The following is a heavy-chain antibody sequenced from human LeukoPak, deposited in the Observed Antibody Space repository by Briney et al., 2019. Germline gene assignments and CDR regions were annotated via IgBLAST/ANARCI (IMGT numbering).Heavy chain of an antibody. CDR1: GYTFTGYY. D-gene: IGHD6-13*01. Sequence: ASVKVSCKASGYTFTGYYMHWVRQAPGQGLEWMGWINPNSGGTNYAQKFQGWVTMTRDTSISTAYMELSRLRSDDTAVYYCARGWYIYYYGMDVWGQGTTVTVSS. V-gene: IGHV1-2*04. CDR3: ARGWYIYYYGMDV. CDR2: INPNSGGT. J-gene: IGHJ6*02.